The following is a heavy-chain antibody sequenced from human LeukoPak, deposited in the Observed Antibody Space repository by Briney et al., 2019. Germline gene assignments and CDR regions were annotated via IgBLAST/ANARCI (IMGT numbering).Heavy chain of an antibody. CDR1: GFTVSSNY. CDR3: ASTSNRQLSLNYHYYGMDV. Sequence: GGSLRLSCAASGFTVSSNYMSWVRQAPGKGLEWVSVIYSGGSTYYADSVKGRFTISRDNSKNTLYLQMNSLRAEDTAVYYCASTSNRQLSLNYHYYGMDVWGQGTTVTVSS. CDR2: IYSGGST. V-gene: IGHV3-53*01. D-gene: IGHD3-16*02. J-gene: IGHJ6*02.